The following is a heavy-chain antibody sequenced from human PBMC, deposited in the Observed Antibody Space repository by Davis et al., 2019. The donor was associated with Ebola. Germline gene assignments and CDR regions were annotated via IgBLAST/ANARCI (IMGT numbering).Heavy chain of an antibody. V-gene: IGHV1-69*13. D-gene: IGHD1-14*01. J-gene: IGHJ4*02. Sequence: SVKVSCKASGGTFTTYAISWVXPXXXXXXXXXXLIIPFFGIPKYEQKFQGRVTITADESTSTAYMELSSLRSEDTAVYYCARDPGSSAFDYWGQGTLVTVSS. CDR3: ARDPGSSAFDY. CDR2: IIPFFGIP. CDR1: GGTFTTYA.